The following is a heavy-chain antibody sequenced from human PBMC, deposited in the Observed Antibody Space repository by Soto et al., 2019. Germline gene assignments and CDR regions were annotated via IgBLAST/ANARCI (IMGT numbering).Heavy chain of an antibody. V-gene: IGHV3-30*03. J-gene: IGHJ4*02. CDR2: ISYDGSNI. CDR1: GFTFSSYG. CDR3: APWFGAFDY. D-gene: IGHD3-10*01. Sequence: QVQLVESGGGVVQPGRSLRLSCAASGFTFSSYGMHWVRQAPGKGLEWVAVISYDGSNIYYADSVKGRFTISRDNSKNTLYRQMNSLRAEDTAVYYCAPWFGAFDYWGQGTLVTVSS.